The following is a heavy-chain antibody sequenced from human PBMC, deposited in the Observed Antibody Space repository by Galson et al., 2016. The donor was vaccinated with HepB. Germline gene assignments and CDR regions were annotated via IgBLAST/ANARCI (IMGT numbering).Heavy chain of an antibody. D-gene: IGHD3-22*01. CDR3: ARGGSGYWEPYYYYMDV. Sequence: SVKVSCKASGHASTTYGISWVRQAPGQGLEWMGWISAHTGNTNYAQKVQGRVTMTIDTSTGTAYMELSSVTAADTAVYYCARGGSGYWEPYYYYMDVWGKGTTVTVSS. CDR2: ISAHTGNT. V-gene: IGHV1-18*01. J-gene: IGHJ6*03. CDR1: GHASTTYG.